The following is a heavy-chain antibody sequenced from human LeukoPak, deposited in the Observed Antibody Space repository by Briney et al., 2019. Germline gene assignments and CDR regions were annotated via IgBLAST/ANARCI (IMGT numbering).Heavy chain of an antibody. CDR1: GGSFSDYY. V-gene: IGHV4-34*01. D-gene: IGHD5-18*01. Sequence: SETPSLTCAVYGGSFSDYYWSWIRQPPGKRLEWIGEINHSGSINYNPSLKSRVTTSVDMSKNQFSLRLRPVTAADTAVYYCARIFIRNGYSSYFDCWGQGTLVTVSS. CDR2: INHSGSI. J-gene: IGHJ4*02. CDR3: ARIFIRNGYSSYFDC.